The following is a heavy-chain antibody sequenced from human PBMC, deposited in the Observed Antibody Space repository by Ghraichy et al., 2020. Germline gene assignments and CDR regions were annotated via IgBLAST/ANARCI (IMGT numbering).Heavy chain of an antibody. J-gene: IGHJ4*02. D-gene: IGHD6-13*01. Sequence: SETLSLTCAISGDSVSSNSAAWNWIRQSPSRGLEWLGRIYYRSTWYNDYAVTVKSRITINPDTSKNQFSLQLNSVTPEDTAVYYCARTSFIAAAEPVDYWSQGTRVTVSS. CDR3: ARTSFIAAAEPVDY. CDR1: GDSVSSNSAA. V-gene: IGHV6-1*01. CDR2: IYYRSTWYN.